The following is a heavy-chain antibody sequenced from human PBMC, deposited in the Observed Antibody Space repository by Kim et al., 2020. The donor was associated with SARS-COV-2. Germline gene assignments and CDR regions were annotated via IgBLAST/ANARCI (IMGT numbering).Heavy chain of an antibody. D-gene: IGHD6-19*01. Sequence: YASSLKGRITISRDNPTNTLSLQMHSLRVEDTALYYCARDTYNSGALDLWGQGTLVTVSS. CDR3: ARDTYNSGALDL. V-gene: IGHV3-33*01. J-gene: IGHJ5*02.